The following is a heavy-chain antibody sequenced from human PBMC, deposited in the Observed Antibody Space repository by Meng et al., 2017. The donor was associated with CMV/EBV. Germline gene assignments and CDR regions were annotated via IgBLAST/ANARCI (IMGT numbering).Heavy chain of an antibody. CDR2: IYYSGST. V-gene: IGHV4-31*02. J-gene: IGHJ5*02. Sequence: SSGGYSWSWIRQHPGKGLEWIGYIYYSGSTYYNPSLKSRVTISVDTSKNQFSLKLSSVTAADTAVYYCARGARYCSGGSCSSWFDPWGQGTLVTVSS. CDR1: SSGGYS. D-gene: IGHD2-15*01. CDR3: ARGARYCSGGSCSSWFDP.